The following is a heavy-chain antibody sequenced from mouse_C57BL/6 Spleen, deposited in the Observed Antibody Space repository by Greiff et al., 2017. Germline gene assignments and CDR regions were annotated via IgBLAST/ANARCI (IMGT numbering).Heavy chain of an antibody. V-gene: IGHV1-82*01. Sequence: QVQLQQSGPELVKPGASVKISCKASGYAFSSSWMNWVKQRPGKGLEWIGRIYPGDGDTNYNGKFKGKATLTADKSSSTAYMQLSSLTSEDSAVYFCAGGSNLYAMDYWGQGTSVTVSS. J-gene: IGHJ4*01. CDR2: IYPGDGDT. D-gene: IGHD2-5*01. CDR3: AGGSNLYAMDY. CDR1: GYAFSSSW.